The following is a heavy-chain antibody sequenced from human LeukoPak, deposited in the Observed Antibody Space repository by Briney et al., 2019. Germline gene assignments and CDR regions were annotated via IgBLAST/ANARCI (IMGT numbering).Heavy chain of an antibody. Sequence: SETLSLTCTVSGGSISSGSYYWSWIRQPAGKGLEWIGRIYTSGSTNYNPSLKSRVTISVDTSKNQFSLNLSSVTAADTAVYYCVRGASSSSAIGYYYYYMDVWGKGTTVTVSS. CDR3: VRGASSSSAIGYYYYYMDV. D-gene: IGHD6-6*01. CDR2: IYTSGST. V-gene: IGHV4-61*02. CDR1: GGSISSGSYY. J-gene: IGHJ6*03.